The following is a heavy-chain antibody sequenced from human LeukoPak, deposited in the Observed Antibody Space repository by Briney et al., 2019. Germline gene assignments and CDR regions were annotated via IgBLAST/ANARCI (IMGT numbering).Heavy chain of an antibody. Sequence: SETLSLTCSVSGASVTGTYCSWVRQTPGKGLEWIAYTYYGGTTEYNPSLNSRATISVDTSKNHFSLDTRSVTAADTAVYFCARLGLYDGYTHDSWGQGTLVTVSS. CDR1: GASVTGTY. V-gene: IGHV4-59*08. CDR3: ARLGLYDGYTHDS. CDR2: TYYGGTT. D-gene: IGHD5-24*01. J-gene: IGHJ4*02.